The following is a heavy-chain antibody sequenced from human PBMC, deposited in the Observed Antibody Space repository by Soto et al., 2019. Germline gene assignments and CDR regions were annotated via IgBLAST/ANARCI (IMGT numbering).Heavy chain of an antibody. D-gene: IGHD6-6*01. CDR1: GFSLSNSGVG. J-gene: IGHJ5*02. CDR3: AHREGRPKTNWFYP. V-gene: IGHV2-5*02. CDR2: IYWDDDK. Sequence: QITLKESGPTLVKPTQPLTLTCTFSGFSLSNSGVGVGWIRQPPGKALEWLALIYWDDDKRYSPSLKSRLTIPKDTSKNQVVLTMTNMDPVDTATYSGAHREGRPKTNWFYPRGQGTLVTFSS.